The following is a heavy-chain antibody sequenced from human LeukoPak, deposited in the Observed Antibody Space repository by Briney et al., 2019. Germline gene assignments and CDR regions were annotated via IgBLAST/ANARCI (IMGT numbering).Heavy chain of an antibody. CDR3: ARGIISGVDWFDP. CDR2: INLHGSDR. Sequence: GGSLRLSCAASGFTFSNYWMTWVRQAPGKGLEWVANINLHGSDRYYVDSVKGRFTISRDNAENSLYLQMNSLRAEDTAVYYCARGIISGVDWFDPWGQGTLVTVSP. J-gene: IGHJ5*02. V-gene: IGHV3-7*01. D-gene: IGHD3-10*01. CDR1: GFTFSNYW.